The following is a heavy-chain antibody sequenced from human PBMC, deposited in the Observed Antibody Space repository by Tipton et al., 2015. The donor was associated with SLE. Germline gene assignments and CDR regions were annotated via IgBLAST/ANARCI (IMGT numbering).Heavy chain of an antibody. CDR3: ARENRIAVAGYYYMDV. D-gene: IGHD6-19*01. CDR2: IYYSGNT. V-gene: IGHV4-39*07. Sequence: TLSLTCTVSGGSISSSSYFWGWIRQPPGKGLEWIGSIYYSGNTYYNPSLKSRVTISVDTSKNQFSLKLSSVTAADTAVYYCARENRIAVAGYYYMDVWGKGTTVTVSS. J-gene: IGHJ6*03. CDR1: GGSISSSSYF.